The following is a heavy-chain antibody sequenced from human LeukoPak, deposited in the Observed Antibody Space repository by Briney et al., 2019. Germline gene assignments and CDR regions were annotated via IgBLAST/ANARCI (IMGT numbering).Heavy chain of an antibody. CDR2: IYYSGST. V-gene: IGHV4-39*01. CDR3: ARHSRSVDYGSGSYTWDY. Sequence: SETLSLTCTVSGGSISSIIYYWGWIRQPPGKGLEWIGTIYYSGSTYYNVSLKSRVTISVDTSRNQFSLKLSSVTTADTAVYYCARHSRSVDYGSGSYTWDYWGQGTLVTVSS. D-gene: IGHD3-10*01. J-gene: IGHJ4*02. CDR1: GGSISSIIYY.